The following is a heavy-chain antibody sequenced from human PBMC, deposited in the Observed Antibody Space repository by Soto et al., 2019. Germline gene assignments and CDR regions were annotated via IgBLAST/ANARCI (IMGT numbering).Heavy chain of an antibody. CDR3: AKEGGLSGSYYISSSYYFDY. CDR2: ISYDGSNT. Sequence: QVQLVESGGVVVQPGRSLRLSCVASGLTFSSYGMHWVRQAPGKGLEWVAIISYDGSNTYYADSVKGRFTISRDNSKNTLYLQMNSLRAEDTSVYYCAKEGGLSGSYYISSSYYFDYWGQGTLVTVSS. J-gene: IGHJ4*02. CDR1: GLTFSSYG. V-gene: IGHV3-30*18. D-gene: IGHD1-26*01.